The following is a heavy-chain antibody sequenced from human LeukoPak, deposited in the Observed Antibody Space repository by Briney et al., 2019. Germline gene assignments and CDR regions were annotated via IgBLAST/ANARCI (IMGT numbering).Heavy chain of an antibody. J-gene: IGHJ6*02. V-gene: IGHV4-34*01. CDR3: ATSLSGSSNYGMDV. CDR2: IHHSGST. Sequence: PSETLSLTCAVYGGSFSGYYWTWIRQPPRKGLEWIGEIHHSGSTNYNPSLKTRVTISVDTSKNQFSLKLSSVTAADTAIYYCATSLSGSSNYGMDVWGQGTTVTVSS. CDR1: GGSFSGYY. D-gene: IGHD6-6*01.